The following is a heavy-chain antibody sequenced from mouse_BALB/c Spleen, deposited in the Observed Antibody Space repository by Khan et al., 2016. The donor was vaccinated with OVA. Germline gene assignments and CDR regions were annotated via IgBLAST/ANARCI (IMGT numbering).Heavy chain of an antibody. CDR3: AGRRHWYFDV. CDR1: GYTFTDYS. Sequence: QIQLVQSGPELKKPGETVKISCKATGYTFTDYSMNWVKQAPGKGLKWMGWINTETGEPTYADDFKGRFAFSLETSASTAFLQINNLKNEDAAGYFCAGRRHWYFDVWGAGTTVTVSS. J-gene: IGHJ1*01. CDR2: INTETGEP. V-gene: IGHV9-2-1*01.